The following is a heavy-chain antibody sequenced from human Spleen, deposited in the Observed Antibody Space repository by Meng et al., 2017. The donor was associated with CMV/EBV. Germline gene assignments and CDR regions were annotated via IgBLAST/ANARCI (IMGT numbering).Heavy chain of an antibody. CDR1: GESFSGYY. D-gene: IGHD4-17*01. Sequence: QVQLQQWGAGHLKPSETLSLTCAVDGESFSGYYWSWIRQPPGKGLQWIGEINHSGSTNYNPSLKSRVTISVDTSKNQFSLKLSSVTAADTAVYYCTRDAHLTTVTPNWFDPWGQGTLVTVSS. V-gene: IGHV4-34*02. CDR2: INHSGST. CDR3: TRDAHLTTVTPNWFDP. J-gene: IGHJ5*02.